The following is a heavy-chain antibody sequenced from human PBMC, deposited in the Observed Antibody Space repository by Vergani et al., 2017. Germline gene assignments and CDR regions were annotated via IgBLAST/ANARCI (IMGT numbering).Heavy chain of an antibody. CDR2: IIPIFGTA. CDR3: ARDGGEGRMDV. J-gene: IGHJ6*03. V-gene: IGHV1-69*01. D-gene: IGHD3-10*01. Sequence: QVQLVQSGAEVKKPGSSVKVSCKASGGTFSSYAISWVRQAPGQGLGWMGGIIPIFGTANYAQKFQGRVPITADECTSTAYMELRSRGSEDTAVSYCARDGGEGRMDVWGKGTTVTVSS. CDR1: GGTFSSYA.